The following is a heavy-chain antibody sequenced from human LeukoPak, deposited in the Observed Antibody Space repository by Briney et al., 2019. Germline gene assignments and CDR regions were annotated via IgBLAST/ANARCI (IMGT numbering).Heavy chain of an antibody. CDR2: ISAYNGNT. CDR1: GYTFTSYG. Sequence: ASVKVSCKASGYTFTSYGISWVRQAPGQGLEWMGWISAYNGNTNYAQKLQGRVTMTTDTSTSTAYMELRSLRSDDTAVYYCARDGVGATEFYYYYGMDVWGQGTTVTVSS. CDR3: ARDGVGATEFYYYYGMDV. D-gene: IGHD1-26*01. V-gene: IGHV1-18*01. J-gene: IGHJ6*02.